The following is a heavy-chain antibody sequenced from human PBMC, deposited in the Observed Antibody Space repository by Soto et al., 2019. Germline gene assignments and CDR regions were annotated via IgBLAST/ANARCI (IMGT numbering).Heavy chain of an antibody. CDR3: AKSVISYDFWSGYEGYYYYMDV. D-gene: IGHD3-3*01. Sequence: PSETLSLTCAVYGGSFSGYYWSWIRQPPGKGLEWIGEINHSGSTNYNPSLKSRVTISVDTSKNQLSLKLSSVTAEDTAVYYCAKSVISYDFWSGYEGYYYYMDVWGKGTTVTVSS. J-gene: IGHJ6*03. CDR2: INHSGST. V-gene: IGHV4-34*01. CDR1: GGSFSGYY.